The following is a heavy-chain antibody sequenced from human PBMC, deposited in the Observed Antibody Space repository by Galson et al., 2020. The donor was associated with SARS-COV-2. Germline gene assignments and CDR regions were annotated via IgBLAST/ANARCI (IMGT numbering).Heavy chain of an antibody. CDR3: ASETGTLYHGMDV. V-gene: IGHV1-2*04. CDR2: INPNSGGT. CDR1: GYTFTGYY. J-gene: IGHJ6*02. Sequence: DSVTVSCKASGYTFTGYYMHWVRQAPGQGLEWMGWINPNSGGTNYAQKFQGWVTMTRDTSISTAYMELSRLRSDDTAVYYCASETGTLYHGMDVWGQGTTVTVSS.